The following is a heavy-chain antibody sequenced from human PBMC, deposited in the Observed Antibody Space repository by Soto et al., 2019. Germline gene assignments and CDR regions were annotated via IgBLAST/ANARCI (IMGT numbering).Heavy chain of an antibody. V-gene: IGHV3-48*01. CDR1: GFTFSSYS. CDR2: ISSSSSTI. D-gene: IGHD3-22*01. Sequence: EVQLVESGGGLVQPGGSLRLSCAASGFTFSSYSMNWVRQAPGKGLEWVSYISSSSSTIYYADSVKGRFTISRDNAKNSLSLQMNSLRAEDTAVYYCARPLDYYDSRGEYSPWGQGTLVTVSS. CDR3: ARPLDYYDSRGEYSP. J-gene: IGHJ5*02.